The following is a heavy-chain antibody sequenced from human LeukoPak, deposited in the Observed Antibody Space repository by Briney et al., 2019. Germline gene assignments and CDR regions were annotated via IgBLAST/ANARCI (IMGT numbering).Heavy chain of an antibody. CDR2: INAGNGNT. Sequence: ASVKVSCKASGYTFTSYAMHWVRQAPGQRLERMGWINAGNGNTKYSQKFQGRVIITRDTPASTAYMELSSLRSEDTAVYYCALGPAAGTGWFDPWGQGTLVTVSS. J-gene: IGHJ5*02. V-gene: IGHV1-3*01. CDR1: GYTFTSYA. D-gene: IGHD6-13*01. CDR3: ALGPAAGTGWFDP.